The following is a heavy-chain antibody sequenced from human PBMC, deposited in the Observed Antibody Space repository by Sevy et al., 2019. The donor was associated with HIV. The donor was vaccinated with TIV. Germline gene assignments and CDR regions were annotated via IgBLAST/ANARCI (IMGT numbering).Heavy chain of an antibody. CDR2: ISSSSSYI. V-gene: IGHV3-21*01. D-gene: IGHD6-13*01. CDR3: AREEGGQQSYYCGMDV. CDR1: GFTFSSYS. Sequence: GGSLRLSCAASGFTFSSYSMNWVRQAPGKGLEWVSSISSSSSYIYYADSVKGRFTISRDNAKNSLYLQMNSLRAEDTAVYYCAREEGGQQSYYCGMDVWGQGTTVTVSS. J-gene: IGHJ6*02.